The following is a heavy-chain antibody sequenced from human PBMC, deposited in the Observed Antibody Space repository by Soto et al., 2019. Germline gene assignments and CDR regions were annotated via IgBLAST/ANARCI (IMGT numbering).Heavy chain of an antibody. CDR1: GGSISSGGYY. CDR2: IYYSGST. J-gene: IGHJ5*02. D-gene: IGHD2-15*01. CDR3: ARGAYCSGGSCYGRRNWFDP. V-gene: IGHV4-30-4*08. Sequence: TWEIGSVTCSVSGGSISSGGYYWNWIRQPPGKGLEWIGYIYYSGSTYYNPSLKSRVAISVDTSKNQFSLKLSSVTAADTAVYYCARGAYCSGGSCYGRRNWFDPWGQGTLVTVSS.